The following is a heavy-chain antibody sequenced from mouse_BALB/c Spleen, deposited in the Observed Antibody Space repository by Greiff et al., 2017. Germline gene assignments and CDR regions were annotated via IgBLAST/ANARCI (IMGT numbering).Heavy chain of an antibody. J-gene: IGHJ4*01. CDR3: TRGSYNYAMDY. Sequence: QVQLKESGAELVKPGASVKLSCKASGYTFTSYYMYWVKQRPGQGLEWIGGINPSNGGTNFNEKFKSKATLTVDKSSSTAYMQLSSLTSEDSAVYYCTRGSYNYAMDYWGQGTSVTVSS. V-gene: IGHV1S81*02. CDR1: GYTFTSYY. CDR2: INPSNGGT. D-gene: IGHD1-1*02.